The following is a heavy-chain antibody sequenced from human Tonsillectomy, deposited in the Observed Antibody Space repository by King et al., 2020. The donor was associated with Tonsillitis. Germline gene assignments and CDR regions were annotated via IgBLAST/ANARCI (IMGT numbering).Heavy chain of an antibody. D-gene: IGHD3-10*01. CDR1: GGSISDYY. CDR2: IYTSGST. V-gene: IGHV4-4*07. Sequence: LQLQESGPGLVKPSETLSLTCTVSGGSISDYYWTWIRQPAGKGLEWIGRIYTSGSTNYNPSLKSRVTMSVDTSKNQFSLKLSSVTAADTAVYYCAREGLWDLLGYFVRWGQGTLVTVSS. CDR3: AREGLWDLLGYFVR. J-gene: IGHJ4*02.